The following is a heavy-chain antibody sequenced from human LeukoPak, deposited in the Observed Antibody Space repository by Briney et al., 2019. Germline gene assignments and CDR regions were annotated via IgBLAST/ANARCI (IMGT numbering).Heavy chain of an antibody. J-gene: IGHJ3*02. Sequence: GGSLRLSCAASGFTVSSNYMSWVRQAPGKGLEWVSVIYKGGSTYYADSVKGRFTISRDNDKNSLYLQMNSLRAGDTAVYYCARSFGEFGNAFDIWGQGTVVTVSS. D-gene: IGHD3-10*01. V-gene: IGHV3-66*01. CDR3: ARSFGEFGNAFDI. CDR2: IYKGGST. CDR1: GFTVSSNY.